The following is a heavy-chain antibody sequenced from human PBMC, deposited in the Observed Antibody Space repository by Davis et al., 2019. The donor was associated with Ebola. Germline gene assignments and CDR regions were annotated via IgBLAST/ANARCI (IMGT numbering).Heavy chain of an antibody. CDR3: TRGERYYDGSGPFVGEGAYYMDV. Sequence: GESLKISCAASGFTFDDYTIHWVRQAPGKGLEWVSLISWDGESTWYADSVKGRFTISRDNSKNSLYLQMNNLRTEDTVLYYCTRGERYYDGSGPFVGEGAYYMDVWGKGTTVTVSS. J-gene: IGHJ6*03. CDR1: GFTFDDYT. D-gene: IGHD3-22*01. V-gene: IGHV3-43*01. CDR2: ISWDGEST.